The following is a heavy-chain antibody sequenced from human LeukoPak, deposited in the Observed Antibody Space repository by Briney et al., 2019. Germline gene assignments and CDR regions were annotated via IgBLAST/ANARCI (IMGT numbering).Heavy chain of an antibody. CDR1: GYTFTNYA. J-gene: IGHJ5*02. Sequence: ASVKVSCKASGYTFTNYAMNWVRQDPGQGLEWMGWINTDTGNPTYAQGFTRRLVFSLDTSASTAYLQISSLTAEDTAVYYCARTLFGDQYQLLHNWFDPWGQGTLVTVSS. CDR3: ARTLFGDQYQLLHNWFDP. D-gene: IGHD2-2*01. CDR2: INTDTGNP. V-gene: IGHV7-4-1*02.